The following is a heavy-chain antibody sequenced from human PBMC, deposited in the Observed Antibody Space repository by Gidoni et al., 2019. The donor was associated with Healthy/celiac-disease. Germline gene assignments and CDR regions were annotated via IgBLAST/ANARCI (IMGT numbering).Heavy chain of an antibody. CDR1: GDSVSSNSAA. Sequence: LTCAIPGDSVSSNSAAWNWIRQSPSRGLESLGRTYYRSKWYNDYAVTVKRRITINPDTSKNQFSLQLNSVTHEDTALYYCARGLVAAADLFDSWGQGTLVTVSS. V-gene: IGHV6-1*01. J-gene: IGHJ4*02. CDR2: TYYRSKWYN. CDR3: ARGLVAAADLFDS. D-gene: IGHD2-15*01.